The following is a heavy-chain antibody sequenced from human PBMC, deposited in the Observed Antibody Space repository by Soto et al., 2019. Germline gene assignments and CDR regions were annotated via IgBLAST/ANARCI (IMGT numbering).Heavy chain of an antibody. D-gene: IGHD3-3*01. J-gene: IGHJ6*02. CDR1: GYTFARYT. CDR3: ARGKDFWSGPQFYYYGMDV. V-gene: IGHV1-3*01. Sequence: ASVKVSCKASGYTFARYTIHWVRQAPGQRLEWMGWMNAGNGDRQFSQKFQGRVSTTTDTSASTAYMELSSLRFEDTAVYYCARGKDFWSGPQFYYYGMDVWGQGTTVTVSS. CDR2: MNAGNGDR.